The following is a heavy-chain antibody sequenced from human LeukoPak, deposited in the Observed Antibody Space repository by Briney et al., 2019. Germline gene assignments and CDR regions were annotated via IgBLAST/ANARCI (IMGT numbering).Heavy chain of an antibody. CDR3: ARDHYVILTGYYKKYFDY. V-gene: IGHV1-69*01. CDR1: GGTFSSYA. D-gene: IGHD3-9*01. Sequence: SVKVSCKASGGTFSSYAISWVRQAPGQGLEWMGGIIPIFGTANYAQKFQGRVTITADESTSTAYMELSSLRSEDTAVYYCARDHYVILTGYYKKYFDYWGQGTLVTVSS. J-gene: IGHJ4*02. CDR2: IIPIFGTA.